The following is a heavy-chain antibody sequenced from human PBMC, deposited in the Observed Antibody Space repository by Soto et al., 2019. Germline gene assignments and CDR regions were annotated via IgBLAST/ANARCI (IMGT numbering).Heavy chain of an antibody. Sequence: QVQLVQSGAEVKKPGASVKVSCRASGYTFTAYPLHRVRQAPGQRLEWMGWINAANGDIGYSREFQGRVTITRDTSASTVYMEVSSLTSEDTAVYYCAKKDYYAAGVYHFDHWGQGTLVTVSS. J-gene: IGHJ4*02. V-gene: IGHV1-3*01. CDR3: AKKDYYAAGVYHFDH. D-gene: IGHD3-10*01. CDR1: GYTFTAYP. CDR2: INAANGDI.